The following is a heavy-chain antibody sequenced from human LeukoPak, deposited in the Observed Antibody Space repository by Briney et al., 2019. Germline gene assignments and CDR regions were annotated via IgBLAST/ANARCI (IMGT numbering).Heavy chain of an antibody. CDR1: GFTFSHYA. V-gene: IGHV3-20*04. D-gene: IGHD3-9*01. CDR3: AREIRYFDWLLSSEP. Sequence: GGSLRLSCAASGFTFSHYAMSWVRQAPGKGLEWVSGINWNGGSTGYADSVKGRFTISRDNAKNSLYLQMNSLRAEDTALYYCAREIRYFDWLLSSEPWGQGILVTVSS. J-gene: IGHJ4*02. CDR2: INWNGGST.